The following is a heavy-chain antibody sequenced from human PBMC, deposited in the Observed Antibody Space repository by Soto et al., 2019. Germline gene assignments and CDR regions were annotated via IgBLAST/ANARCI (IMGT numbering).Heavy chain of an antibody. J-gene: IGHJ4*02. CDR3: ARDEARPLGY. V-gene: IGHV3-7*01. Sequence: EVQLVESGGGLVQPGGSPRLSCAASGFTFSSYWMSWVRQAPGKGLEWVANIKPDGSERYYVDSVRGRFTISRDNARNSLYLQMNSLRAEDTAVYYCARDEARPLGYWGQGTLVTVSS. CDR1: GFTFSSYW. D-gene: IGHD6-6*01. CDR2: IKPDGSER.